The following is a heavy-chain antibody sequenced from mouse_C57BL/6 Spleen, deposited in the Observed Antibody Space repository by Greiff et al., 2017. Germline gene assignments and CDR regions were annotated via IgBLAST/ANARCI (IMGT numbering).Heavy chain of an antibody. CDR2: IDPNSGGT. Sequence: QVQLQQPGAELVKPGASVKLSCKASGYTFTSYWMHWVKQRPGRGLEWIGRIDPNSGGTKYSEKFKSKATLTVDKPSSTAYMQLSSLTSEDSAVYYCARRYGSSYSYWYFDVWGTGTTVTVSS. J-gene: IGHJ1*03. D-gene: IGHD1-1*01. CDR1: GYTFTSYW. CDR3: ARRYGSSYSYWYFDV. V-gene: IGHV1-72*01.